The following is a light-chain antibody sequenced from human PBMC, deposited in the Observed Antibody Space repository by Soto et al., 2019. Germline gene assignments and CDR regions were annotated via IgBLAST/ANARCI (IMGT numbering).Light chain of an antibody. Sequence: QSVLTQPPSLSGAPGQRVTISCTGSGSNIGAPYDVHWYQHLPGTAPKLLIYGSTNRPSGVPGRFSGSKSGTSASLAITGLQAEDEADYYCCSFAGSSTFVFGTGTKLTVL. CDR2: GST. J-gene: IGLJ1*01. CDR1: GSNIGAPYD. V-gene: IGLV1-40*01. CDR3: CSFAGSSTFV.